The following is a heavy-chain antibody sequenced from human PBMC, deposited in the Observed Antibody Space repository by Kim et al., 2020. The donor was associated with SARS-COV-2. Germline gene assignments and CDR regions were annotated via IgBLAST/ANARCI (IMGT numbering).Heavy chain of an antibody. CDR3: ARSHSYYDSSGYSALDY. J-gene: IGHJ4*02. CDR2: IWYDGSNK. V-gene: IGHV3-33*01. D-gene: IGHD3-22*01. CDR1: GFTFSSYG. Sequence: GGSLRLSCAAAGFTFSSYGMHWVRQAPGKGLEWVAVIWYDGSNKYYADSVKGRFTISRDNSKSTLYLQMNSLRAEDTAVYYCARSHSYYDSSGYSALDYWGQGTLVTVSS.